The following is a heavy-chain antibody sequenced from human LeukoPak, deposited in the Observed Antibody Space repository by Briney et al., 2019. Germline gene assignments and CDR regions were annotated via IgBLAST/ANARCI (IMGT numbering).Heavy chain of an antibody. D-gene: IGHD3-10*01. CDR3: ARGQRYYYGSGSPVGDY. V-gene: IGHV4-59*12. CDR2: IYYSGST. Sequence: PSQTLSLTCTGSGGSISSYYWSWIRQPPGKGLEWIGYIYYSGSTNYNPSLKSRVTISVDTSKNQFSLKLSSVTAADTAVYYCARGQRYYYGSGSPVGDYWGQGTLVTVSS. J-gene: IGHJ4*02. CDR1: GGSISSYY.